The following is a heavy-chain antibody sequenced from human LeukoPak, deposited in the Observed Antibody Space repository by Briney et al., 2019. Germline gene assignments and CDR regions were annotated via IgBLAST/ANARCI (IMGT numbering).Heavy chain of an antibody. V-gene: IGHV1-46*01. D-gene: IGHD1-26*01. CDR1: GYTFTSYY. CDR3: ARDTIRIVGAIVY. J-gene: IGHJ4*02. CDR2: INPSGGST. Sequence: ASXXVSCKASGYTFTSYYMHWVRQAPGQGLEWMGIINPSGGSTSYAQKFQGKVTMTRDTSTSTVYMELSSLRSEDTAVYYCARDTIRIVGAIVYWGQGTLVTVSS.